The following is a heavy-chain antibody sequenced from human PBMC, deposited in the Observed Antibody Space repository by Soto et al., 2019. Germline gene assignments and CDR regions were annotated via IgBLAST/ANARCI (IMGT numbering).Heavy chain of an antibody. CDR1: GGSLSSGGYY. V-gene: IGHV4-31*03. CDR3: PRDTQRGYSGYFDS. Sequence: QVQLQESGPGLVKPSQTLSLSCTVSGGSLSSGGYYWSWIRQHPGKGLGWIGFIYYSGSTYYNPSLKSRVTISVDTSQNQFSLKLSSVTAADTAVYYCPRDTQRGYSGYFDSWGQGTLVPVSS. D-gene: IGHD5-12*01. J-gene: IGHJ4*02. CDR2: IYYSGST.